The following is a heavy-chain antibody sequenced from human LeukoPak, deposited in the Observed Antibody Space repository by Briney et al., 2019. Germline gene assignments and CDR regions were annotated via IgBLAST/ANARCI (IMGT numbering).Heavy chain of an antibody. Sequence: TGVSLRLSCAASGFTVSGNYMSWVRQAPGKGLEWVSLLYSGGSTYYADSVKGRFSISRDNSKNTLYLQMNSLRAEDTAVYYCASRDKGYYYGMDVWGQGTTVTVSS. J-gene: IGHJ6*02. D-gene: IGHD5-24*01. V-gene: IGHV3-66*01. CDR1: GFTVSGNY. CDR3: ASRDKGYYYGMDV. CDR2: LYSGGST.